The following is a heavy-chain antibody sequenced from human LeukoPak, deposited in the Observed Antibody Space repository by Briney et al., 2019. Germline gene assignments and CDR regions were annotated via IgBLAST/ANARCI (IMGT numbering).Heavy chain of an antibody. CDR2: ISGDGSST. J-gene: IGHJ4*02. D-gene: IGHD2-21*01. CDR1: GLSFSRNW. Sequence: PGGSLRLSCAVSGLSFSRNWMHWVRHAPGKGLVWVSRISGDGSSTNYADSVKGRFTISRDNVKNTPYLQMNSLRAEDTAVYYCARLILDHQQTFDYWGQGTLVTVSS. V-gene: IGHV3-74*01. CDR3: ARLILDHQQTFDY.